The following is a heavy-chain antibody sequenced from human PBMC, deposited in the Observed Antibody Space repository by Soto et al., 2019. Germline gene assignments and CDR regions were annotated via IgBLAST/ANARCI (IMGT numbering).Heavy chain of an antibody. CDR1: GFTFSSFG. J-gene: IGHJ6*02. V-gene: IGHV3-33*01. CDR3: ARDASYYSLWIGYYPSRNGMDV. D-gene: IGHD3-3*01. Sequence: QVQVVESGGGVVQPGRTLRLSCAASGFTFSSFGMHWVRQAPGKGLEWVSLIWYDGSKKSYGDSVKGRFTISRDNSSNTVYLQVNSVRADDTAVYYCARDASYYSLWIGYYPSRNGMDVWGQGTTVTVAS. CDR2: IWYDGSKK.